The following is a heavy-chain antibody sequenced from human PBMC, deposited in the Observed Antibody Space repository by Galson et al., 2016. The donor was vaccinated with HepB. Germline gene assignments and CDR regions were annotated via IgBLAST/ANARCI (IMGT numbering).Heavy chain of an antibody. D-gene: IGHD3-22*01. J-gene: IGHJ6*04. Sequence: SLRLSCAASGFTFSSYGMHWVRRAPGKGLEWVAVILYDGSDKNYAESVKGRFTISRDNSKNTLYLQMNSLRVEDTAVYYCAKLHTDTIVGDVWGKGTTVTVSS. V-gene: IGHV3-30*18. CDR1: GFTFSSYG. CDR3: AKLHTDTIVGDV. CDR2: ILYDGSDK.